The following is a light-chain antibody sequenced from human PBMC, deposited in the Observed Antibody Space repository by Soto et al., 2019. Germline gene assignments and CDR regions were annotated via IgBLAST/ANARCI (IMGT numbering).Light chain of an antibody. CDR1: QSISSY. J-gene: IGKJ1*01. V-gene: IGKV1-39*01. CDR2: AAS. CDR3: QQSYSTRWT. Sequence: DIQMTQSPSSLSASVGDRVTITCRASQSISSYLNWYQQKPGKAPKLLIYAASSLQSGVPSRFSGSGSGTDFTLTISSLQPEDFVTYYCQQSYSTRWTFGHGTKVEI.